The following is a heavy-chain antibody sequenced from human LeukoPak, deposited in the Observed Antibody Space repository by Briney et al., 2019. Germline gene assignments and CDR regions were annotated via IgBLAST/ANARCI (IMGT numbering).Heavy chain of an antibody. CDR3: GGFGYEAGVDL. CDR1: GFTFRTYW. J-gene: IGHJ4*02. D-gene: IGHD3-10*01. CDR2: IKPTGSET. V-gene: IGHV3-7*01. Sequence: TGGSLRLSCAASGFTFRTYWMTWVRQAPGKGLEWVANIKPTGSETYYVDPVKGRFTISRDNAKNLLYLQMNSLRGEDTAVYYCGGFGYEAGVDLWDQGTLVTVSS.